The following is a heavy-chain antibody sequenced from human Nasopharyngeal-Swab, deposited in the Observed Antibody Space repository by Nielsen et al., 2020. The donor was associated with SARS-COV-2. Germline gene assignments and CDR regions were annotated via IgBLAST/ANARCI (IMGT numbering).Heavy chain of an antibody. V-gene: IGHV1-18*01. J-gene: IGHJ6*02. CDR1: VYTFTSYG. D-gene: IGHD3-3*01. CDR2: ISAYNGNT. Sequence: ASVKVSCKASVYTFTSYGISWVRQAPGQGLEWMGWISAYNGNTNYAQKLQGRVTMTTDTSTSTAYMELRSLRSDDTAVYYCARDSLYYDFWSGSDYYYYGMDVWGQGTTVTVSS. CDR3: ARDSLYYDFWSGSDYYYYGMDV.